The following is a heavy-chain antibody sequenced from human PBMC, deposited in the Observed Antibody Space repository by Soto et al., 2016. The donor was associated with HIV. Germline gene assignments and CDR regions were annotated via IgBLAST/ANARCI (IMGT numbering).Heavy chain of an antibody. CDR1: GYSISSDYY. J-gene: IGHJ5*02. CDR3: ARSYSDSTGYVLRGVAWFDP. D-gene: IGHD3-22*01. CDR2: IYHSGST. V-gene: IGHV4-38-2*01. Sequence: VQLQESGPGLVKPSETLSLTCAVSGYSISSDYYWGWIRQPPGKGLEWIGSIYHSGSTYYNPSLESRVTISVDTSKNQFSLKLSSVTAADTAVYYCARSYSDSTGYVLRGVAWFDPWGQGPWSPSPQ.